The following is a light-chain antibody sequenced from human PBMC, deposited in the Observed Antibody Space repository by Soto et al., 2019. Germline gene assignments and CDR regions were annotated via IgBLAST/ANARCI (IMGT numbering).Light chain of an antibody. CDR2: PAS. CDR3: QQFANPPWT. Sequence: EIVLTQSPGTLSLSPGEKATLSCGASQSVSTTHLAWYQQRPGQAPRLLMSPASTRATGIPDRFSGSWSGTDFPLTISGLAPEDFAVYYCQQFANPPWTFGQGTKVDVK. CDR1: QSVSTTH. J-gene: IGKJ1*01. V-gene: IGKV3-20*01.